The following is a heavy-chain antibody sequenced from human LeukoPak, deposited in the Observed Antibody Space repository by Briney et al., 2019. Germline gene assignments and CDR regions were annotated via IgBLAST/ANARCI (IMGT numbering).Heavy chain of an antibody. CDR2: TYHRSRWYK. D-gene: IGHD5-24*01. J-gene: IGHJ3*02. CDR1: GDSISSNTAT. Sequence: SQTLSLTCAISGDSISSNTATWNWIRQSPSRGLEWLGRTYHRSRWYKDFAVSVRSRITISPDTSKNQFSLQLNSVTPEDTAVYYCTRRDGYSNAFDIWGQGTMVTVSS. CDR3: TRRDGYSNAFDI. V-gene: IGHV6-1*01.